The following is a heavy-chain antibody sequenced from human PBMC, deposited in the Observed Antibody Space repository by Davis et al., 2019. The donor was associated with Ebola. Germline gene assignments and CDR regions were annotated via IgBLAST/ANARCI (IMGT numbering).Heavy chain of an antibody. V-gene: IGHV1-18*04. CDR3: ARRGDGYNWGDY. Sequence: ASVKVSCKASGYTFTGYNMHWVRQAPGQGLEWMGWISPYNGNTNYAQKLQGRVAMTTDTFTSTAYMELRSLTSDDSAVYYCARRGDGYNWGDYWGQGALVTVSS. J-gene: IGHJ4*02. CDR2: ISPYNGNT. CDR1: GYTFTGYN. D-gene: IGHD5-24*01.